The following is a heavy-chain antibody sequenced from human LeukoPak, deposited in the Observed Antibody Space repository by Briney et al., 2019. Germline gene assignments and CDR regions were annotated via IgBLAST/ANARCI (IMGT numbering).Heavy chain of an antibody. CDR2: INHSGST. Sequence: SETLSLTCAVYGGSFSGYYWSWIRQPPGKGLEWIGEINHSGSTNYNPSLKSRVTISVDTSKNQFSLKLSSVTAADTAVYYCARAGTYYYYYYMDVWGKGTTVTVSS. D-gene: IGHD3-10*01. J-gene: IGHJ6*03. V-gene: IGHV4-34*01. CDR3: ARAGTYYYYYYMDV. CDR1: GGSFSGYY.